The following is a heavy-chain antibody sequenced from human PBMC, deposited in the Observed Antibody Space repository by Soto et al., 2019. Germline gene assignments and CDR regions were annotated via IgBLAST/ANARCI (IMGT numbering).Heavy chain of an antibody. J-gene: IGHJ4*02. D-gene: IGHD6-13*01. CDR1: GFTFGSYG. CDR2: ILYNGTIK. Sequence: GGSLRLSCVASGFTFGSYGMHWVRQAPGKGLEWVAYILYNGTIKSYGDSVKGRFTISRDNSKNTLYLQMNSLRAEDTAVYYCAKEGVGAAAGTAAYWGQGTLVTVSS. CDR3: AKEGVGAAAGTAAY. V-gene: IGHV3-30*02.